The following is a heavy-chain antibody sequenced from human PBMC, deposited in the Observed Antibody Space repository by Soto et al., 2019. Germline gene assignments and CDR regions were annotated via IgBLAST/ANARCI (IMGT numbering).Heavy chain of an antibody. V-gene: IGHV1-2*04. J-gene: IGHJ5*02. D-gene: IGHD6-19*01. CDR2: INPNSGGT. CDR1: GYTFTGYY. CDR3: ARGGAAGNWWFDP. Sequence: ASVKVSCKASGYTFTGYYMHWVRQAPGQGLEWMGWINPNSGGTNDAQKFQGWVTMTRDTSISTAYMELSRLRSDDTAVYYCARGGAAGNWWFDPWGQGTLVTVSS.